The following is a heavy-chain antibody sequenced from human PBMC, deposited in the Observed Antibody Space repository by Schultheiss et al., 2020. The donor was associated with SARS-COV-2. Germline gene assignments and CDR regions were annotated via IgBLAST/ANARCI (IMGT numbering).Heavy chain of an antibody. CDR1: GGSISSYY. D-gene: IGHD3-22*01. CDR3: ARAHYYDSSGYYTNWFDL. V-gene: IGHV4-59*01. CDR2: IYYSGST. J-gene: IGHJ5*02. Sequence: SETLSLTCTVSGGSISSYYWSWIRQPPGKGLEWIGYIYYSGSTNYNPSLKSRVTISVDTSKNQFSLKLSSVTAADTAVYYCARAHYYDSSGYYTNWFDLWGQGTLVTVSS.